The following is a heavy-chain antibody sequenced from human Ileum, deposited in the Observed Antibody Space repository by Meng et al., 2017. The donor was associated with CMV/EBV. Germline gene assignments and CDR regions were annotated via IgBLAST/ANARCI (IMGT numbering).Heavy chain of an antibody. CDR1: GDSISSSSYY. Sequence: QRELEGSGPGLGKPSETLFLTCTVSGDSISSSSYYWGWIRQSPGKGLEWIGTIYYSGSTYYNPSLKSRVTLSIDTSKNQFSLKLNSVTAADTAVYYCGRAGARGVPVDMWGQGTLVTVSS. CDR3: GRAGARGVPVDM. D-gene: IGHD3-10*01. CDR2: IYYSGST. J-gene: IGHJ4*02. V-gene: IGHV4-39*07.